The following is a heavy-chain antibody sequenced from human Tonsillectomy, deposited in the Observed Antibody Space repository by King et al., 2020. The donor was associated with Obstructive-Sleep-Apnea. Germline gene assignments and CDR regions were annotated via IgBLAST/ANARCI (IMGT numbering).Heavy chain of an antibody. Sequence: QLQESGPGLVKPSETLSLTCTVSGASISSYYWSWIRQPPGKGLEWIGYIYYRGSTNYNPSLKSRVTLSVDTSKNQFSLKLSSVTAADTAVYYCARQTSDWDFDLWGRGTLVTVSS. J-gene: IGHJ2*01. CDR2: IYYRGST. CDR3: ARQTSDWDFDL. V-gene: IGHV4-59*08. CDR1: GASISSYY.